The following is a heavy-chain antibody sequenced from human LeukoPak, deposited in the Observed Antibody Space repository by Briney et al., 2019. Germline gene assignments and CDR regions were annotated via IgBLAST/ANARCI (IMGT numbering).Heavy chain of an antibody. CDR3: ARGPERTGVGTRYYYDMDV. D-gene: IGHD2-8*01. CDR2: IWYDGTNA. J-gene: IGHJ6*02. Sequence: GGSLRLSCAASGFTFSSYGMHWVRQAPGKGLEWVAVIWYDGTNAYYADSVKGRFTISRDNSKNTLYLQMNSLRAEDTAVYYCARGPERTGVGTRYYYDMDVWGQGTTVTVSS. V-gene: IGHV3-33*01. CDR1: GFTFSSYG.